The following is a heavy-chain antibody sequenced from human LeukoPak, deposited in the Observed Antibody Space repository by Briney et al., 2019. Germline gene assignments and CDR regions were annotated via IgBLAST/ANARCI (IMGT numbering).Heavy chain of an antibody. Sequence: SETLSLTCAVYGGSFSGYYWSWIRQPPGKGLEWIGSIYYSGSTYYNPSLKSRVTISVDTSKNQFSLKLSSVTAADTAVYYCARRDSSGHIMMDYWGQGTLVTVSS. CDR3: ARRDSSGHIMMDY. CDR1: GGSFSGYY. D-gene: IGHD3-22*01. V-gene: IGHV4-34*01. CDR2: IYYSGST. J-gene: IGHJ4*02.